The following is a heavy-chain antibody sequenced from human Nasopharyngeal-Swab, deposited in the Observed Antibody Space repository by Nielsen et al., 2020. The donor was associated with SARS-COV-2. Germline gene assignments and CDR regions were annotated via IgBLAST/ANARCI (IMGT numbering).Heavy chain of an antibody. CDR3: ARDRVVPAAMWAYYYYYGMDV. CDR2: IYYSGST. Sequence: RQAAGKGLEWFGYIYYSGSTYYNPSLKSRVTISVDTSKNQFSLKLSSVTAADTAVYYCARDRVVPAAMWAYYYYYGMDVWGQGTTVTVSS. J-gene: IGHJ6*02. D-gene: IGHD2-2*01. V-gene: IGHV4-31*02.